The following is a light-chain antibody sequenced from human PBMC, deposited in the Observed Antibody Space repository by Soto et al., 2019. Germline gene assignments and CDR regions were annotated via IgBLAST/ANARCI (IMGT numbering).Light chain of an antibody. Sequence: EVVLTQSPATLSVSPGDRATLSCRASQSVSRNLAWYQQKPGQAPRLLIYGASTRATGVPARFSGSGSATEFTLSISSLQSEDVAVYYCQQYGDSPPETFGHGTKLEI. J-gene: IGKJ2*01. V-gene: IGKV3-15*01. CDR2: GAS. CDR3: QQYGDSPPET. CDR1: QSVSRN.